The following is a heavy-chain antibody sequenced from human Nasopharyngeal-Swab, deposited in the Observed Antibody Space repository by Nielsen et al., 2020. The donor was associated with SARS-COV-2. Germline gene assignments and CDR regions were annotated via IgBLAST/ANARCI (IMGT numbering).Heavy chain of an antibody. CDR3: ARAGNGSGSYHYYYYYMDV. J-gene: IGHJ6*03. V-gene: IGHV4-31*03. CDR2: IYYSGST. D-gene: IGHD3-10*01. Sequence: LRLSCTVSGGSVSSGSYYWSWIRQHPGKGLEWIGYIYYSGSTYYNPSLKSRVTISVDTSKNQFSLKLSSVTAADTAVYYCARAGNGSGSYHYYYYYMDVWGKGTTVTVSS. CDR1: GGSVSSGSYY.